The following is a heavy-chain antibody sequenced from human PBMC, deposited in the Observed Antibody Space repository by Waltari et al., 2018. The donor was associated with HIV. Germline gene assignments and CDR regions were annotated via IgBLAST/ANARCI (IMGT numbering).Heavy chain of an antibody. J-gene: IGHJ4*02. CDR2: ISTDGRDK. D-gene: IGHD3-16*01. CDR3: TRDLSTYGHEFDY. CDR1: GFNFRSYW. V-gene: IGHV3-74*01. Sequence: EVQLVESGGDLVQPGGSLRLSCAASGFNFRSYWMHWIRQIPGKGLVGVQNISTDGRDKSYLESVKGRFTISRDNAKNTLYLQMNSLRVEDTAIYYCTRDLSTYGHEFDYWGQGTLVTVAS.